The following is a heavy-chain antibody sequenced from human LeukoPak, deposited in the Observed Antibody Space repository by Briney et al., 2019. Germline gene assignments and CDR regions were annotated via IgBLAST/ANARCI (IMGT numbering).Heavy chain of an antibody. J-gene: IGHJ6*03. CDR2: IYYSGST. CDR1: GGSISSGGYS. D-gene: IGHD3-10*01. V-gene: IGHV4-30-2*03. Sequence: SETLSLTCAVSGGSISSGGYSWSWIRQPPGKGLEWIGSIYYSGSTYYNPSLKSRVTISVDTSKNQFSLKLSSVTAADTAVYYCARAGYYYGSGSYYAYYYYMDVWGKGTTVTVSS. CDR3: ARAGYYYGSGSYYAYYYYMDV.